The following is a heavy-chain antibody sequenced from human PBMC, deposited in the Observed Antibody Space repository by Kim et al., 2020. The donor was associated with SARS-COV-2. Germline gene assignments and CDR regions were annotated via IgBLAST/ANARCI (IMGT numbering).Heavy chain of an antibody. J-gene: IGHJ4*02. CDR3: ARRTVITGFDY. V-gene: IGHV4-59*08. D-gene: IGHD4-17*01. CDR2: T. Sequence: TNHHPSLKSRVTISADRSKNQYSRKLSSVTAADTAVYYCARRTVITGFDYWGQGTLVTVSS.